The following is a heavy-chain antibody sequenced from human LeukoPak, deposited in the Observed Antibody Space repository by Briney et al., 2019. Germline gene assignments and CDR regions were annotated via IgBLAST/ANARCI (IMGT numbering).Heavy chain of an antibody. CDR3: ARADSSGYYLDY. V-gene: IGHV3-33*01. CDR2: IWYDGSNK. J-gene: IGHJ4*02. CDR1: GFTFSSYG. Sequence: GGSLRLSCAASGFTFSSYGMHWVRQAPGKGLEWVAVIWYDGSNKYYADSVKGRFTISRDNSKNTLYLQMNSLRAEDTAVYYCARADSSGYYLDYWGQGTLVTVSS. D-gene: IGHD3-22*01.